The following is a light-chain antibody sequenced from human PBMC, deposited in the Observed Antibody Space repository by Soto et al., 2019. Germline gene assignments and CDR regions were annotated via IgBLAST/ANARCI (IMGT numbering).Light chain of an antibody. CDR1: QRIDKNY. J-gene: IGKJ3*01. CDR3: QQHGASIT. Sequence: EILLTQSPGTRSLSPGQRATLSCRASQRIDKNYLAWYQQKPGQAPRLLIFDASRRATGIPDRFSGSGSGTDFTLTISRLEPEDFAVYYCQQHGASITFGPGTKVDIK. CDR2: DAS. V-gene: IGKV3-20*01.